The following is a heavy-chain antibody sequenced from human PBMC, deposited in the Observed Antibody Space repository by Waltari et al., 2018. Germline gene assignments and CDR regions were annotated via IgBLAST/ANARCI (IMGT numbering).Heavy chain of an antibody. CDR3: ARGKFTAFDI. CDR2: TYYRSQWRN. Sequence: QVQLQQSGPGLVKPSQTLSLTCAVSGDSLFTTSVAWNWIRQSPSRGLEWLGRTYYRSQWRNDYALSVHGRITVNPDTSKNHFSLQLDSVTPDDTAVYYCARGKFTAFDIWGQGTMVTVSS. CDR1: GDSLFTTSVA. V-gene: IGHV6-1*01. J-gene: IGHJ3*02.